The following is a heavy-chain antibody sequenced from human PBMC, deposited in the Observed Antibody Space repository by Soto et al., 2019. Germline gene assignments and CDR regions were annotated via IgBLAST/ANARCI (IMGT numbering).Heavy chain of an antibody. D-gene: IGHD3-3*01. V-gene: IGHV4-30-2*01. CDR3: ARAIFSSVLYIDF. CDR1: GASISTSGNT. J-gene: IGHJ6*03. CDR2: IYPSGAT. Sequence: QVQLQESGSGLVKPSETLSLSCDVSGASISTSGNTWTWVRQPPGKGLEWIGYIYPSGATYYNPALKTRVTRSMEKSKNRFSLNVNSATAADTAVYYCARAIFSSVLYIDFWGQGTTITVSS.